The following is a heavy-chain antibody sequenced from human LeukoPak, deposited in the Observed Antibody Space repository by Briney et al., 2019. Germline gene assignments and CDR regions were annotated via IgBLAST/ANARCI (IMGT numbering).Heavy chain of an antibody. CDR3: AKLSDSSWYYFDY. D-gene: IGHD6-13*01. V-gene: IGHV3-23*01. J-gene: IGHJ4*02. Sequence: GGSLRLSCAASGFTLSSYAMSWVRQAPGKGLEWVSAISGSGGSTYYADSVKGRFTISRDNSKNTLYLQMNSLRAEDTAVYYCAKLSDSSWYYFDYWGQGTLVTVSS. CDR2: ISGSGGST. CDR1: GFTLSSYA.